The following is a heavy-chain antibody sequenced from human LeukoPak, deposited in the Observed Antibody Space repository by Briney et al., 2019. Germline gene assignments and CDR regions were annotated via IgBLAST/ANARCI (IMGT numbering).Heavy chain of an antibody. CDR1: GFTFSSYW. CDR2: IKQDGSEK. D-gene: IGHD1-26*01. J-gene: IGHJ6*03. CDR3: ARDRWELPPRYMDV. Sequence: PGGSLRLSCAASGFTFSSYWMSWVRQAPGKGLEWVANIKQDGSEKYYVDSVKGRFTISRDNAKNSLYLQMNSLRAEDTAVYYCARDRWELPPRYMDVWGKGTTVTVSS. V-gene: IGHV3-7*01.